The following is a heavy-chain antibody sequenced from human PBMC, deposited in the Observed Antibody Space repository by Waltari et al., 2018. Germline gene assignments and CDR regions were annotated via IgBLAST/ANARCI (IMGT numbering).Heavy chain of an antibody. J-gene: IGHJ6*03. CDR2: IYSGGST. D-gene: IGHD1-1*01. CDR3: AKSTGTANYYYYYMDV. V-gene: IGHV3-23*03. CDR1: GYSISSGYY. Sequence: VQLQESGPGLVKPSETLSLTCAVSGYSISSGYYWGWIRQPPGKGLEWVSVIYSGGSTYYADTVKGRFTISRDNSKNTLYLQMNSLRAEDTAVYYCAKSTGTANYYYYYMDVWGKGTTVTVSS.